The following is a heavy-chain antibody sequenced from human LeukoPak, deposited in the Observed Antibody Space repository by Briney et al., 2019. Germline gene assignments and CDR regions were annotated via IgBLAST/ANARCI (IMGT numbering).Heavy chain of an antibody. CDR1: GFTFSRYS. J-gene: IGHJ6*03. CDR2: VNSDGSGT. Sequence: GGSLRLSCAASGFTFSRYSMHWVRQAPGKGLVWVSHVNSDGSGTDYADSVKGRFTISRDNSKNTLYLQMNSLRAEDTAVYYCARVLSGRGSLYDYYYYMDVWGKGTTVTISS. V-gene: IGHV3-74*01. CDR3: ARVLSGRGSLYDYYYYMDV. D-gene: IGHD3-10*01.